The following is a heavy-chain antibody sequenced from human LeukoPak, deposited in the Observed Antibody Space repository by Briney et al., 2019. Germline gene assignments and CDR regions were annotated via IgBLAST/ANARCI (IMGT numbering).Heavy chain of an antibody. CDR2: INHSGST. D-gene: IGHD2-15*01. CDR3: AKGGLYCSGGSCSLWFDP. V-gene: IGHV4-34*01. J-gene: IGHJ5*02. CDR1: RGSLIGYY. Sequence: SETLSLTCAADRGSLIGYYWSWIRQPPGKGLEWIGEINHSGSTNYNPSLKSRVTISVDTSKNQFSLKLSSVTAADTAVSSCAKGGLYCSGGSCSLWFDPWGQGTLVTVSS.